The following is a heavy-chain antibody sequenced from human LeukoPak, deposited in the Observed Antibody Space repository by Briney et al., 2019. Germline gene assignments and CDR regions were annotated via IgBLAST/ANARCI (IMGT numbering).Heavy chain of an antibody. CDR3: AKLPITTVTTDGMDV. Sequence: PGRSLRLSCAASGFTFSSYGMHWVRQAPGKGLEWVSGISWNSGSIGYADSVKGRFTISRDNAKNSLYLQMNSLRAEDTALYYCAKLPITTVTTDGMDVWGQGPTVTVSS. J-gene: IGHJ6*02. CDR2: ISWNSGSI. V-gene: IGHV3-9*01. CDR1: GFTFSSYG. D-gene: IGHD4-17*01.